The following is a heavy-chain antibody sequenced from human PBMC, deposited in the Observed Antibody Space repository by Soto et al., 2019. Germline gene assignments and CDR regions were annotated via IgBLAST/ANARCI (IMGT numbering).Heavy chain of an antibody. CDR3: ARHSYGDQINWYFDL. V-gene: IGHV4-39*01. CDR1: GGSISSSSSY. Sequence: QLQLQESGPGLVKPSETLSLTCTVSGGSISSSSSYWGWIRQPPGKGLEWIGSIYYSGRTYYNPSLQSRVTISVDTSRTRFSLRLRSVTAADTALYYCARHSYGDQINWYFDLWGRGTLVTVSS. CDR2: IYYSGRT. J-gene: IGHJ2*01. D-gene: IGHD4-17*01.